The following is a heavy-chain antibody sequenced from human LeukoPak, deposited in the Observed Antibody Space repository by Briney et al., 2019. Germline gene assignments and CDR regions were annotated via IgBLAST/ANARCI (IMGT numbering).Heavy chain of an antibody. J-gene: IGHJ4*02. V-gene: IGHV3-30*01. D-gene: IGHD3-3*01. CDR1: GFTFSSYA. CDR2: ISYDGSNK. Sequence: PGGSLRLSCAASGFTFSSYAMHWVRQAPGKGLEWVAVISYDGSNKYYADSVKGRFTISRDNSKNTLYLQMNSLRADDTAVYYCAREVVGTYYDFWSGYYSPNAFDYWGQGTLVTVSS. CDR3: AREVVGTYYDFWSGYYSPNAFDY.